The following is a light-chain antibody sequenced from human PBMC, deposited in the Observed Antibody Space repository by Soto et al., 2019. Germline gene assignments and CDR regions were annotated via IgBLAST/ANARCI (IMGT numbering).Light chain of an antibody. V-gene: IGLV2-14*01. CDR1: SSDVGGYNY. CDR2: EVS. J-gene: IGLJ1*01. CDR3: SSYTSSSTLLV. Sequence: QSVRTQPASVSGSPGQSITISCTGTSSDVGGYNYVSWYQQHPGKAPKLMIYEVSNRPSGVSNRFSGSKSGNTASLTISGLQAEDEADYYCSSYTSSSTLLVFGTGTKVTVL.